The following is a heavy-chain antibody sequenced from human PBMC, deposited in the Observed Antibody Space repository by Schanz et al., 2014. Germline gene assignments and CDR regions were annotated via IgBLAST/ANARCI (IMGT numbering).Heavy chain of an antibody. CDR1: GGSIISGVW. Sequence: QVQLQESGPGLVKPSGTLSLTCVVSGGSIISGVWWTWARQSPGKGLEWIGEIFHSGTTNYNPSLESRVTISVDKSKNQFSLILSSMTAADTAVYYCTRSTLWSYDVWGRGTMVIVSS. CDR2: IFHSGTT. J-gene: IGHJ3*01. V-gene: IGHV4-4*02. D-gene: IGHD2-21*01. CDR3: TRSTLWSYDV.